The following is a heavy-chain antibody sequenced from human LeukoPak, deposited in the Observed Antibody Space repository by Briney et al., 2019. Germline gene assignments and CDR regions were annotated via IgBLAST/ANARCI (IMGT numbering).Heavy chain of an antibody. V-gene: IGHV4-59*01. CDR3: ARDKKGASCYDY. D-gene: IGHD2-2*01. CDR1: GGSISSYY. CDR2: IYYSVST. J-gene: IGHJ4*02. Sequence: SETLSLTCTVSGGSISSYYWSWIRQPPGQGLEWIGYIYYSVSTNYNPSLKSRVTISVDTSKNQFSLKLSSVTAADTAVYYCARDKKGASCYDYWGQGTLVTVSS.